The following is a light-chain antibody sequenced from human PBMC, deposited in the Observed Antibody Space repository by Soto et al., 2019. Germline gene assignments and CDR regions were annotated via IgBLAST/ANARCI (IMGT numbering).Light chain of an antibody. J-gene: IGLJ1*01. CDR2: NDT. CDR1: TSNIGSNS. CDR3: AAWDDNVSGRYV. Sequence: QSVLTQPPSTSGTPVQRVTISCSGTTSNIGSNSVSWYQRLPGRAPKLLIHNDTQRPSGVPDRFSGSKSGTSASLSIRGLRSDDEADYYCAAWDDNVSGRYVFGTGTKLTVL. V-gene: IGLV1-47*02.